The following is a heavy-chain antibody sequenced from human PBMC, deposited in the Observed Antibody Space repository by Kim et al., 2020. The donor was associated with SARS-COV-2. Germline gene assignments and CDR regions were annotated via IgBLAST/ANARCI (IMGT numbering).Heavy chain of an antibody. D-gene: IGHD6-13*01. CDR3: ARHSLGIAAAGTDY. Sequence: SPSFQGQVTISADKSISTAYLQWSSLKASDTAMYYCARHSLGIAAAGTDYWGQGTLVTVSS. V-gene: IGHV5-51*01. J-gene: IGHJ4*02.